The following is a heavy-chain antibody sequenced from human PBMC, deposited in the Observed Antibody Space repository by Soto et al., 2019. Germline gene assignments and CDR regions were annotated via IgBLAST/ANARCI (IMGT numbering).Heavy chain of an antibody. V-gene: IGHV3-21*05. CDR1: GFTFSSYS. CDR2: ISSSSSYI. Sequence: PGGSLRLSCAASGFTFSSYSMNWVRQAPGKGLEWVSYISSSSSYIYYADSVKGRFTIFRDNAKNSLYLQMNSLRAEDTAVYYCARDKRFLLVRGANWFDPWGQGTLVTVSS. D-gene: IGHD3-10*01. CDR3: ARDKRFLLVRGANWFDP. J-gene: IGHJ5*02.